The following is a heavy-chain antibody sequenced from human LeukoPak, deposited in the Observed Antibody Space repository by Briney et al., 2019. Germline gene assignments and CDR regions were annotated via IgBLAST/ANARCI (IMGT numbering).Heavy chain of an antibody. CDR1: GDSISSGDHY. CDR3: ARAAAKKNSWYFFDY. CDR2: IHYSGST. D-gene: IGHD2/OR15-2a*01. Sequence: PSETLSLTCTVSGDSISSGDHYWSWIRQPPGKGLEWIGYIHYSGSTYYNPSLKSRLIMSVDMSKNQFSLSLNSLTAADSAVYYCARAAAKKNSWYFFDYWGKGTLVPVPS. V-gene: IGHV4-30-4*01. J-gene: IGHJ4*02.